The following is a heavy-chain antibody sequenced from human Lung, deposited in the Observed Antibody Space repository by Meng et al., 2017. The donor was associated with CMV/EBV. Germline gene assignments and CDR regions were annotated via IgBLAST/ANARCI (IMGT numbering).Heavy chain of an antibody. V-gene: IGHV4-34*01. CDR3: ARAPIINDFWSGQVSNYFDN. CDR1: GGSFSGYY. J-gene: IGHJ4*02. D-gene: IGHD3-3*01. Sequence: SXTLSLTCAVYGGSFSGYYWSWIRQPPGKGLEWIGEINHSGSINYNPSLKSRVTISVDTSKDQFSLKLNSVTAADTAVYYCARAPIINDFWSGQVSNYFDNWGQGTXVTVSS. CDR2: INHSGSI.